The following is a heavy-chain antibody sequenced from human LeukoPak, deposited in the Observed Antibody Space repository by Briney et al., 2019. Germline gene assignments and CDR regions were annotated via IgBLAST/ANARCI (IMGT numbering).Heavy chain of an antibody. CDR1: GFTFDNYG. J-gene: IGHJ4*02. CDR3: AKRDRVTEFDY. V-gene: IGHV3-30*02. D-gene: IGHD2-21*02. Sequence: GGSLRLSCAASGFTFDNYGMHGVREAPGKGLEWVALIRPDGRDKYYADSVKGRFTVSRDNSKNTLYLQLNSLRAEDSAVYYCAKRDRVTEFDYWGQGTLVTVSS. CDR2: IRPDGRDK.